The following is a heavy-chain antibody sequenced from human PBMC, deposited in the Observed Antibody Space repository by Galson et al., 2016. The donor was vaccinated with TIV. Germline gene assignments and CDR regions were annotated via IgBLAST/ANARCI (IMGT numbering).Heavy chain of an antibody. V-gene: IGHV4-38-2*02. CDR2: IHESGTT. J-gene: IGHJ6*02. Sequence: SETLSLTCAVSGYSINSGYYWGWIRQPPGKGLQWIGSIHESGTTYYNPSLKSRLTMSVDTSKNQFSLKLSSVSAADTAVYYCVREGSTVTMHHYFGMDVWGQGTSVTVSS. CDR3: VREGSTVTMHHYFGMDV. CDR1: GYSINSGYY. D-gene: IGHD4-17*01.